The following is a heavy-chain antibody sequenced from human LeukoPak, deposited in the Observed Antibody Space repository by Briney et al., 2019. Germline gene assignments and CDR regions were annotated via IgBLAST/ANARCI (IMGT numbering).Heavy chain of an antibody. D-gene: IGHD3-22*01. CDR3: ARLSEIYDSSSPGFDP. J-gene: IGHJ5*02. V-gene: IGHV4-34*01. CDR1: GGSFSGYY. Sequence: PSETLSLTCAVYGGSFSGYYWSWLRQPPGKGLEWIGEINHSGSTNYNPSLKSRVTISVDTSKNQFSLKLSSVTAADTAVYYCARLSEIYDSSSPGFDPWGQGTLVTVSS. CDR2: INHSGST.